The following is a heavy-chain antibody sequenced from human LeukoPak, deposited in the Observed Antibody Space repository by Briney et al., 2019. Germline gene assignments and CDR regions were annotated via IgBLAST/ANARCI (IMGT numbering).Heavy chain of an antibody. J-gene: IGHJ4*02. CDR3: ATGKDYGDYSY. V-gene: IGHV4-59*01. CDR2: IYYSGST. Sequence: PSETLSHTCTVSGGSISSYYWSWIRQPPGKGLEWIGYIYYSGSTNYNPSLKSRVTISVDTSKNQFSLKLTSVTAADTAVYYCATGKDYGDYSYWGQGTLVTVSS. CDR1: GGSISSYY. D-gene: IGHD4-17*01.